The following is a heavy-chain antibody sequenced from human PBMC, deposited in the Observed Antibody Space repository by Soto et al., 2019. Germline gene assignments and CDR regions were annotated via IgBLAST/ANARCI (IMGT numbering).Heavy chain of an antibody. Sequence: GPGVKEPGASVRVSCKASGYTFTSYGFSWVRQAPGQGLEWVGRVSANNGDTNSARNLQGRVTLTTDTSTSTAHMDLRSLTSDDTAVYYCARDFRDSCGGASCIYFDYWGQGTLVSVSS. V-gene: IGHV1-18*01. CDR1: GYTFTSYG. J-gene: IGHJ4*02. CDR3: ARDFRDSCGGASCIYFDY. D-gene: IGHD2-21*01. CDR2: VSANNGDT.